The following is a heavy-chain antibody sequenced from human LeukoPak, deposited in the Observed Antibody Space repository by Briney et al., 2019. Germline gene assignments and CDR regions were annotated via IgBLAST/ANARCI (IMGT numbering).Heavy chain of an antibody. D-gene: IGHD3-9*01. J-gene: IGHJ4*02. CDR1: GFTFTSYS. V-gene: IGHV3-48*02. Sequence: GGSLRLSCAASGFTFTSYSMNWVRQAPGKGLEWVSYISSSGSTIYCADSVKGRFTISRDNAKNSLYLQMNSLRDEDTAVYYCARDADMFTDHTHGDYWGQGTLVTVSS. CDR3: ARDADMFTDHTHGDY. CDR2: ISSSGSTI.